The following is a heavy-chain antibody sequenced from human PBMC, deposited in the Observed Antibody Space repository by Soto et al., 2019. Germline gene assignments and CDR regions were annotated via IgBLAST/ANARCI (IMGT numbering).Heavy chain of an antibody. Sequence: QVQLVQSGAEVKKPGASVKVSCKASGYTFTSYGISWVLQAPVQGLEWMGWISSYNGNTNYAQKLQGRVTMTTDTSTSTAYMELRSLRSDDTAVYYCARALPEGSSGWYVFVDYWGQGTLVTVSS. V-gene: IGHV1-18*04. D-gene: IGHD6-19*01. CDR3: ARALPEGSSGWYVFVDY. CDR1: GYTFTSYG. CDR2: ISSYNGNT. J-gene: IGHJ4*02.